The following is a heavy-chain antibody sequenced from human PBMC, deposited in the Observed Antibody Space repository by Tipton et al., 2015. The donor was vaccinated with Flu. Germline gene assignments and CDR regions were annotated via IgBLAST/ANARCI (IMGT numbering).Heavy chain of an antibody. Sequence: TLSLTCTVSGGSISSYYWSWIRQPPGKGLEWIGYIYYSGSTNYNPSLKSRVTISVDTFKNQFSLKLSSVTAADTAVYYCARGGEIISYWGQGTLVTVSS. CDR2: IYYSGST. J-gene: IGHJ4*02. CDR1: GGSISSYY. V-gene: IGHV4-59*01. D-gene: IGHD3-10*01. CDR3: ARGGEIISY.